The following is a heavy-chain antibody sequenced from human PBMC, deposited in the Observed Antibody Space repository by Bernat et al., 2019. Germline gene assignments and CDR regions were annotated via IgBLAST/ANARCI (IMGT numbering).Heavy chain of an antibody. J-gene: IGHJ4*02. Sequence: VQLLESGGGLVQPGGSLRLSCAASGFTFSSYAMSWVRQAPGKGLEWVAGVSTDGRGKHYADYVKGRFTISRDNPKNTLSLQMNSLRVDDTGIYYCAREGYTSGRSGSFDYWGQGTLVTVSS. CDR1: GFTFSSYA. CDR2: VSTDGRGK. D-gene: IGHD6-19*01. CDR3: AREGYTSGRSGSFDY. V-gene: IGHV3-30*04.